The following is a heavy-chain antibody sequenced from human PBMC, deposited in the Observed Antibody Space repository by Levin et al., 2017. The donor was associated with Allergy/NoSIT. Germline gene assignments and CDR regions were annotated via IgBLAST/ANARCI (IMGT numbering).Heavy chain of an antibody. D-gene: IGHD2-21*01. V-gene: IGHV3-23*01. Sequence: GGSLRLSCAASGFTFSSSAMGWVRQAPGKGLEWVSSISNSGGATYYADSVKGRFTISSDSSKHTLYLSMASLRGEETAFYSCARVVGCLDPFDIWGQGTMVTVSS. J-gene: IGHJ3*02. CDR1: GFTFSSSA. CDR3: ARVVGCLDPFDI. CDR2: ISNSGGAT.